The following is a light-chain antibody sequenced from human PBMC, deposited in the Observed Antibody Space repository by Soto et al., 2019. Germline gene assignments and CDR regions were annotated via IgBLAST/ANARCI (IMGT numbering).Light chain of an antibody. V-gene: IGKV3-15*01. J-gene: IGKJ3*01. CDR2: DSS. Sequence: ETVMTQYPATLSVSPGERPTLSCRASQSVSSNLAWYQQKPGQAPRLLIYDSSTRATGIPARFSGSGSGTEFTLTISSLQSEDFAVYYCQQYNTWPLTFGPGTKVDI. CDR3: QQYNTWPLT. CDR1: QSVSSN.